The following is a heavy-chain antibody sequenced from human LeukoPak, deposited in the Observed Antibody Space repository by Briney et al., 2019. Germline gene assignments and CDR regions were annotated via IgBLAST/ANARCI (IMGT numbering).Heavy chain of an antibody. CDR2: IYYSGST. V-gene: IGHV4-59*08. D-gene: IGHD3-10*01. Sequence: SETLSLTCTVSGGSISSYYWSWIRQPPGKGLEWIGYIYYSGSTNYNPSLKSRVTISVDTSKNQFSLNLSSVTAADTAVYYCARRTMVRGPSYFDIWGQGTVVSVSS. CDR1: GGSISSYY. J-gene: IGHJ3*02. CDR3: ARRTMVRGPSYFDI.